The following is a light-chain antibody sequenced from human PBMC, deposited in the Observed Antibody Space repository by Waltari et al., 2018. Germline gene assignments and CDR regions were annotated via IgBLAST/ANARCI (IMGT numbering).Light chain of an antibody. CDR2: QAS. V-gene: IGKV1-5*03. J-gene: IGKJ1*01. CDR1: QHIHSW. Sequence: DIQLAQSPSTVSASVGGRVPITCRASQHIHSWLAWYQPKPGKAPKALIYQASNLHSGVPSRFSGSGFGTEFPLSISRLQTDDFATYYCQRYNRPWTFGQGTRVDIK. CDR3: QRYNRPWT.